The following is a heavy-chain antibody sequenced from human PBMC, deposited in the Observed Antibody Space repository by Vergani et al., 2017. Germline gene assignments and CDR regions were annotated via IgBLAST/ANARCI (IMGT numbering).Heavy chain of an antibody. CDR2: IIPIFGTA. V-gene: IGHV1-69*01. J-gene: IGHJ6*03. Sequence: QVQLVQSGAEVKKPGSSVKVSCKASGGTFSSYAISWVRQAPGQGLEWMGGIIPIFGTANYAQKFQGRVTITADESTSTAYMELSSLRSEETDVSYCARARANCGDYPPDYYCYMDVWGKGTTVTVSS. CDR3: ARARANCGDYPPDYYCYMDV. D-gene: IGHD4-17*01. CDR1: GGTFSSYA.